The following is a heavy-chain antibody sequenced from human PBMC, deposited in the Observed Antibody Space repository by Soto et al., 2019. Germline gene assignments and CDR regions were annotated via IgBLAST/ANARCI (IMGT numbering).Heavy chain of an antibody. V-gene: IGHV4-34*01. CDR1: GGSFSGYY. D-gene: IGHD6-19*01. J-gene: IGHJ4*02. Sequence: SKTLSLTCAVYGGSFSGYYWSWIRQPPGKGLEWIGEINHSGSTNYNPSLKSPVTISLDTSKNQFSLKLSSVTAADTAVYYCVRGKAVAGTGYFDYWGQGTLVTVSS. CDR3: VRGKAVAGTGYFDY. CDR2: INHSGST.